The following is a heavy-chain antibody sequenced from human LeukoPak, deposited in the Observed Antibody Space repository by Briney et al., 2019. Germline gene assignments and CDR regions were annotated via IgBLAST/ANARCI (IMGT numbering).Heavy chain of an antibody. CDR2: IKQDGSEK. J-gene: IGHJ3*02. CDR3: ARLGYCSSTSCYDNDAFDI. D-gene: IGHD2-2*03. CDR1: GFTFSDYY. V-gene: IGHV3-7*01. Sequence: GGSLRLSCAASGFTFSDYYMSWVRQAPGKGLEWVANIKQDGSEKYYVDSVKGRFTISRDNAKNSLYLQMNSLRAEDTAVYYCARLGYCSSTSCYDNDAFDIWGQGTMVTVSS.